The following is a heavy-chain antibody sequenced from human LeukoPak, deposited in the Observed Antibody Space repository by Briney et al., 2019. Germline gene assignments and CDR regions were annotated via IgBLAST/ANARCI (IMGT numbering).Heavy chain of an antibody. CDR1: GGSISSYY. CDR2: IYYSGST. CDR3: AREGGYSGYDS. J-gene: IGHJ4*02. V-gene: IGHV4-59*01. Sequence: SETLSLTCTVSGGSISSYYWSWIRQPPGQGLEWIGYIYYSGSTNYNPSLKSRVTISVDTSKNQCSLKLSSVTAADTAVYYCAREGGYSGYDSWGQGTLVTVSS. D-gene: IGHD5-12*01.